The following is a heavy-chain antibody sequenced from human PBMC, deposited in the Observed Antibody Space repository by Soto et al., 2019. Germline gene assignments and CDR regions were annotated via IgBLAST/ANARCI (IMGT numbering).Heavy chain of an antibody. CDR3: ASKRSSGGYYYYGMDV. V-gene: IGHV1-69*13. J-gene: IGHJ6*02. CDR1: GGTFSSYA. Sequence: GASVKVSCKASGGTFSSYAISWVRQAPGQGLEWMGGIIPIFGTANYAQKFQGRVTITGDESASTAYMELSSLRSEDTAVYYCASKRSSGGYYYYGMDVWGQGTTVTVSS. CDR2: IIPIFGTA. D-gene: IGHD6-6*01.